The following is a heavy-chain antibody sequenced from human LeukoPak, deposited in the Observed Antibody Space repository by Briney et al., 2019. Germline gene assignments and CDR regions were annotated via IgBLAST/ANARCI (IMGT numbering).Heavy chain of an antibody. CDR3: ARGGRAYDFRRYDYMDV. Sequence: SETLSLTCTVSGGSFSNSFYYWGWIRQPPGKGLEWIGSIYYSGSTHYNPSLKSRVTISLDTSKNQFSLKLSSVTAADTAVYYCARGGRAYDFRRYDYMDVWGKGTTVTVSS. CDR1: GGSFSNSFYY. J-gene: IGHJ6*03. D-gene: IGHD3-3*01. CDR2: IYYSGST. V-gene: IGHV4-39*07.